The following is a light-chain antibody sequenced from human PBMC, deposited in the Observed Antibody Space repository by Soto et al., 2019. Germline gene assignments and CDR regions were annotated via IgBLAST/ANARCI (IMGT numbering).Light chain of an antibody. Sequence: EIVMTQSPATLSVSPGERATLSCRASQSVSSNVAWYQQKPGQAPRLLIYGASTRATGIPATFSGSGSGTEFTLTISSLQSEDFAVYYCQQYSNWPPWTFGQGTKVDNK. J-gene: IGKJ1*01. V-gene: IGKV3-15*01. CDR1: QSVSSN. CDR2: GAS. CDR3: QQYSNWPPWT.